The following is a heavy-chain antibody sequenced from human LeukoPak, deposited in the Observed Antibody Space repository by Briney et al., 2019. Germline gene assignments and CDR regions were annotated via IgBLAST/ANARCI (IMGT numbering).Heavy chain of an antibody. D-gene: IGHD3-22*01. V-gene: IGHV4-34*01. J-gene: IGHJ4*02. CDR1: GGSFSGYY. CDR3: ARHYFDSSGYYYFDY. Sequence: SETLSLTCAVYGGSFSGYYWSWIRQPPGKGLEWIGEINHSGSTNYNPSLKSRVTISVDTSKNQFSLKLSSVTAADTAVYFCARHYFDSSGYYYFDYWGQGTLVTVSS. CDR2: INHSGST.